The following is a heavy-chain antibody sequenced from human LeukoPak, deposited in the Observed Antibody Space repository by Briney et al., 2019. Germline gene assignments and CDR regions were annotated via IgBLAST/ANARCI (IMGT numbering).Heavy chain of an antibody. CDR3: AEISSSAESNFDY. Sequence: GGSLRLSCAASGFTFSTYAMHWVRQTPGKGLEWVAFIWPDGSKKYYADSVKGRFAISRENSKNTVYLQMNDLRPEDTALYFCAEISSSAESNFDYWGQGTLLTVSS. V-gene: IGHV3-30*02. CDR1: GFTFSTYA. J-gene: IGHJ4*02. CDR2: IWPDGSKK. D-gene: IGHD6-25*01.